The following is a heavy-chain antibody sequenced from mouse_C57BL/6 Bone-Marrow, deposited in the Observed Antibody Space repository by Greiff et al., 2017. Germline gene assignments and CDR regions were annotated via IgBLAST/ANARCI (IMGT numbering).Heavy chain of an antibody. CDR2: ISYDGSN. D-gene: IGHD2-2*01. CDR3: ARDDGYDWCDY. V-gene: IGHV3-6*01. J-gene: IGHJ2*01. CDR1: GYSITSGYY. Sequence: ESGPGLVKPSQSLSLTCSVTGYSITSGYYWNWIRQFPGNKLEWMGYISYDGSNNYNPSLKNRISITRDTSKNQFFLKLNSVTTEDTATYYWARDDGYDWCDYWGQGTTLTVSS.